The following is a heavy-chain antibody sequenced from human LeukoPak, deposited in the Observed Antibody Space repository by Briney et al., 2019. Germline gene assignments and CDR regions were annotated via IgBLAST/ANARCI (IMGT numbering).Heavy chain of an antibody. CDR1: GGSISSYY. Sequence: PSETLSLSCTVSGGSISSYYWSWIRQPPGEGLEWIGYIYYSGSTNYNPSLKSRVTISVDTSKNQFSLKLNSVTAADTAVYYCARYQRTSGYDGSFDAFDIWGQGTMVTVSS. D-gene: IGHD5-12*01. V-gene: IGHV4-59*08. CDR3: ARYQRTSGYDGSFDAFDI. CDR2: IYYSGST. J-gene: IGHJ3*02.